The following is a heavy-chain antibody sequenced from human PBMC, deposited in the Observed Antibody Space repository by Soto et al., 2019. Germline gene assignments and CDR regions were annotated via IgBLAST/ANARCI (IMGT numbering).Heavy chain of an antibody. J-gene: IGHJ5*02. CDR3: ARDESISAHYYDSSGDNWFDP. V-gene: IGHV4-38-2*02. D-gene: IGHD3-22*01. CDR1: GYSISSGYY. CDR2: IYHSGST. Sequence: PSETLSLTCAVSGYSISSGYYWGWIRQPPGKGLELIGSIYHSGSTYYNPSLKSRVTISVDTSKNQFSLKLSSVTAADTAVYYCARDESISAHYYDSSGDNWFDPWGQGTLVTVSS.